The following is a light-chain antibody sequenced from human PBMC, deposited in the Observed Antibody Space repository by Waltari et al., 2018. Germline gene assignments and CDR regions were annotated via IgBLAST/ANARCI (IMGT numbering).Light chain of an antibody. CDR3: QQYDTSPPGYT. CDR2: GAS. J-gene: IGKJ2*01. Sequence: DIVLTQSPGTLSLSPGERATLSCRASQSVNSRYLAWYHQKPGQAPRLLISGASSRATCIPDRFSGSGSGTDFTLTISRLEPEDFAVYYCQQYDTSPPGYTFGQGTKLEIK. CDR1: QSVNSRY. V-gene: IGKV3-20*01.